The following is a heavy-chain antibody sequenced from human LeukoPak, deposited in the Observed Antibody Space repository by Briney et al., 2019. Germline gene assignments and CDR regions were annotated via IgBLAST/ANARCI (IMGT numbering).Heavy chain of an antibody. D-gene: IGHD3-10*01. CDR3: AMSGSGGWNYFDY. Sequence: PGGSLRLSCAASGFTFSSYAMSWVRQAPGKGLEWVSGISGSGGSAYYADSVKGRFTISRDNSKNTLYLQVSSLRAEDTAVFYCAMSGSGGWNYFDYWGQGTLVTVSS. CDR1: GFTFSSYA. CDR2: ISGSGGSA. V-gene: IGHV3-23*01. J-gene: IGHJ4*02.